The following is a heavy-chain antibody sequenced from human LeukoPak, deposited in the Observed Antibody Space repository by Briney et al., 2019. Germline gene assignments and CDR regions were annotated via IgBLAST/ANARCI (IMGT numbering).Heavy chain of an antibody. CDR3: ARRYFDY. Sequence: GGSLRLSCVVSRFTFSNSWVTWVRQAPGKGLEWVATIKPDGSDKYYVDSVKGRFTISRDNAKNSLYLQMNSLRAEDTAVYYCARRYFDYWGQGTLVTVSS. J-gene: IGHJ4*02. V-gene: IGHV3-7*01. CDR1: RFTFSNSW. CDR2: IKPDGSDK.